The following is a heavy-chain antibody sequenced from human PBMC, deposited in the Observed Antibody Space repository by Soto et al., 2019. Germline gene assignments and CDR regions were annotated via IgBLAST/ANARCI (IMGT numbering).Heavy chain of an antibody. CDR2: IIPIFGTA. D-gene: IGHD3-10*01. Sequence: GASVKVSCKASGGTFSSYAISWVRQAPGQGLEWMGGIIPIFGTANYAQKFQGRVTITADESTSTAYMELSSLRSEDTAVYYCARGRQVRGPYYYYGMDVWGQGTTVTVSS. CDR1: GGTFSSYA. CDR3: ARGRQVRGPYYYYGMDV. J-gene: IGHJ6*02. V-gene: IGHV1-69*13.